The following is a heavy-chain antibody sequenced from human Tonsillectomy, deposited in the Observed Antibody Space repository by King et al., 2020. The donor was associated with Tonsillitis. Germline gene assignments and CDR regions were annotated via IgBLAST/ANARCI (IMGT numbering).Heavy chain of an antibody. CDR2: IAATSSHI. Sequence: VQLVESGGGLVKPGESLGLSCSASGFTFSSYAMDWVRQVPGKGLEWVASIAATSSHIYYADSVKGRFTISRDNANNSLYLQMNSLGVEDTAVYYCTRDLLSFGRGVIFSFWGQGTLVSVSS. CDR3: TRDLLSFGRGVIFSF. D-gene: IGHD3-10*01. J-gene: IGHJ4*02. V-gene: IGHV3-21*04. CDR1: GFTFSSYA.